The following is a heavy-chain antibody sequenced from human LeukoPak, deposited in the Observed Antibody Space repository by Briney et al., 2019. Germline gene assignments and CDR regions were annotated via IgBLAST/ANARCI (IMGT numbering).Heavy chain of an antibody. CDR2: IKQDGSEK. D-gene: IGHD3-10*01. Sequence: GGSLRLSCAASGFTFSSYWMSWVRQAPGKGLEWVANIKQDGSEKYYVDSVKGRFTISRDNAKNSLYLQMNSLRAEDTAVYYCARVIGGSGSYYNPGQNPAHSDVWGKGTTVTVSS. V-gene: IGHV3-7*01. CDR3: ARVIGGSGSYYNPGQNPAHSDV. J-gene: IGHJ6*04. CDR1: GFTFSSYW.